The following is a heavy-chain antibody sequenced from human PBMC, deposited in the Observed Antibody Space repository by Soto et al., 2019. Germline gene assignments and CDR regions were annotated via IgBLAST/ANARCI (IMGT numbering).Heavy chain of an antibody. D-gene: IGHD3-3*02. J-gene: IGHJ4*02. V-gene: IGHV4-34*01. CDR1: GGSFSGYY. CDR2: INHSGSA. Sequence: SETLSLTCAVYGGSFSGYYWSWIRQPPGKGLEWIGEINHSGSANYNPSLKSRVTISVDTSKNQFSLKLSSVTAADTAVYYCARGHFWSGYSYFDYWGQGTLVTVSS. CDR3: ARGHFWSGYSYFDY.